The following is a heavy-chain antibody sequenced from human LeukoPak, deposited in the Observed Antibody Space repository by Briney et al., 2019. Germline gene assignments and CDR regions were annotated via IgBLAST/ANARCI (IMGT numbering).Heavy chain of an antibody. J-gene: IGHJ6*03. Sequence: PGGSLRLSCAASGFTFSSYEMNWVRQAPGKGLDWVSYISTSGSTIYYADSVKGRFTISRDNAKNSLYLQMNSLRAEDTAVYYCARDGVLRYFDSYYYYYMDVWGEGTTVTISS. CDR3: ARDGVLRYFDSYYYYYMDV. CDR1: GFTFSSYE. V-gene: IGHV3-48*03. D-gene: IGHD3-9*01. CDR2: ISTSGSTI.